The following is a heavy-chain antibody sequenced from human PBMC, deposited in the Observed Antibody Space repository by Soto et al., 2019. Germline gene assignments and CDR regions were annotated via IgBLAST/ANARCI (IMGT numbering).Heavy chain of an antibody. V-gene: IGHV3-11*06. CDR1: GFTFSDYY. CDR2: ISSTGIYK. CDR3: VRDLYGSGTSLRGWFDP. Sequence: QEQLVESGGGWVKPGGSLRLSCAASGFTFSDYYIAWIRQAPGKGLEWISYISSTGIYKRYADSVKGRFTIARDNANNSPVLQMNSLRADDTAVYYCVRDLYGSGTSLRGWFDPWGQGTLVTVSS. J-gene: IGHJ5*02. D-gene: IGHD3-10*01.